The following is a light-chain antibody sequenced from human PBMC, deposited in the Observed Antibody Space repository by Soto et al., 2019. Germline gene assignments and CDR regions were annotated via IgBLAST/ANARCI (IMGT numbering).Light chain of an antibody. Sequence: SALTPPASASGSPGQTITISVTRTTGDIGAFNYVSWYQPPPGKAPTLTTYEVTSRPSGVPDRIFASKSDTTASLTVPGLQAEDEADYYCSSSAGTNSFVFGTGDKVAV. J-gene: IGLJ1*01. CDR1: TGDIGAFNY. V-gene: IGLV2-8*01. CDR2: EVT. CDR3: SSSAGTNSFV.